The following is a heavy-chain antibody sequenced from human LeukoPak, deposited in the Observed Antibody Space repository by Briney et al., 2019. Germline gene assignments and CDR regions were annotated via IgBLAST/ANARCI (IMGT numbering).Heavy chain of an antibody. Sequence: GGSLRLSCAASGFTVSSNEMSWVRQAPGKGLEWVSSISGGSTYYADSVRGRFTISRDNSKNTLYLQMNSLRAEDTAVCYCATEVVVVAASRPGSDYWGQGTLVTVSS. CDR1: GFTVSSNE. CDR2: ISGGST. J-gene: IGHJ4*02. V-gene: IGHV3-38-3*01. CDR3: ATEVVVVAASRPGSDY. D-gene: IGHD2-15*01.